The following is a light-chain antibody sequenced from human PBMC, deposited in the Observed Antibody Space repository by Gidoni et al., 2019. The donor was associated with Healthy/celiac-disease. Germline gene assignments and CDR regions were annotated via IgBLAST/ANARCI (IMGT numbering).Light chain of an antibody. CDR2: KAS. CDR1: QSISSW. J-gene: IGKJ1*01. V-gene: IGKV1-5*03. Sequence: DIQMTQSPSTLSASVGDRVTITCRASQSISSWLAWYQQKPGKAPKLLIYKASSLESGVPSRCSGSGSGTEFTLTISSLQPDDFETYYCQQYRTFGQGTKVEIK. CDR3: QQYRT.